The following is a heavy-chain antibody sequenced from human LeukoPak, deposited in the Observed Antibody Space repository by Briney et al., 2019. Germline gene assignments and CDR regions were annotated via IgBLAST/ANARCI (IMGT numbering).Heavy chain of an antibody. CDR2: IIPILGIA. CDR3: ARPGADPYYYYMDV. CDR1: GGTFSSYA. V-gene: IGHV1-69*04. D-gene: IGHD1-26*01. J-gene: IGHJ6*03. Sequence: ASVKVSCKASGGTFSSYAISWVRQAPGQGLEWMGRIIPILGIANYAQKFQGRVTMTRNTSISTAYMELSSLRSEDTAVYYCARPGADPYYYYMDVWGKGTTVTVSS.